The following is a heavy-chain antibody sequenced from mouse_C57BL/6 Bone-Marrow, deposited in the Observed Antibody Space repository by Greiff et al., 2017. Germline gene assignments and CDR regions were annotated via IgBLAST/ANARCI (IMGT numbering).Heavy chain of an antibody. V-gene: IGHV14-2*01. CDR2: IDPEDGET. D-gene: IGHD1-1*01. CDR1: GFTIQDYY. CDR3: ALYGSSYEDGFAY. Sequence: EVQLQQSGAELVKPGASVKLSCTASGFTIQDYYMHWVKQRPEQGLEWIGRIDPEDGETKYATKFQGKATITADTSSNTAYLQLSSLTSEDTAVYYCALYGSSYEDGFAYWGQGTLVTVSA. J-gene: IGHJ3*01.